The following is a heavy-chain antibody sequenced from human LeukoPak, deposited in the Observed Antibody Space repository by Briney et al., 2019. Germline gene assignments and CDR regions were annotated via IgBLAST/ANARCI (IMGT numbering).Heavy chain of an antibody. Sequence: ASVKVSCKASGYTFTGYYMHWVRQAPGQGLEWRGWINPNSGGTNYAQKFQGRVTMTRDTSISTAYMELSRLRSDDTAVYYCAREEGLGYCSGGSCYSGWFDPWGQGTLVTVSS. CDR3: AREEGLGYCSGGSCYSGWFDP. D-gene: IGHD2-15*01. CDR2: INPNSGGT. V-gene: IGHV1-2*02. CDR1: GYTFTGYY. J-gene: IGHJ5*02.